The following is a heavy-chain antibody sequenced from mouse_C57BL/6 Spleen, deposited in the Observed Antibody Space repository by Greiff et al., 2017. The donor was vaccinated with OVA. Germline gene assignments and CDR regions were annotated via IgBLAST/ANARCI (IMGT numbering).Heavy chain of an antibody. Sequence: DVQLQESGPELVKPGASVKISCKASGYTFTDYYMNWVKQSHGKSLEWIGDINPNNGGTSYNQKFKGKATLTVDKSSSTAYMELRSLTSEDSAVYYCARPRYDYGEEWYFDVWGTGTTVTVSS. V-gene: IGHV1-26*01. CDR2: INPNNGGT. CDR3: ARPRYDYGEEWYFDV. CDR1: GYTFTDYY. J-gene: IGHJ1*03. D-gene: IGHD2-4*01.